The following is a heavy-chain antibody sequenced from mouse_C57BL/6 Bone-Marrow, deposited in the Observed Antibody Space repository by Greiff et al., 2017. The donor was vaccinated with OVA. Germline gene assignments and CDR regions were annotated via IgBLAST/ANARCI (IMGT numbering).Heavy chain of an antibody. CDR2: INPNNGGT. D-gene: IGHD2-1*01. Sequence: VQLQQSGPELVKPGASVKISCKASGYTFTDYYMNWVKQSHGKSLEWIGDINPNNGGTSYNQKFKGKATLTVDKSSSTAYMELRSLTSEDSAVYYCARPIYYGNSWGQGTLVTVSA. J-gene: IGHJ3*01. CDR3: ARPIYYGNS. V-gene: IGHV1-26*01. CDR1: GYTFTDYY.